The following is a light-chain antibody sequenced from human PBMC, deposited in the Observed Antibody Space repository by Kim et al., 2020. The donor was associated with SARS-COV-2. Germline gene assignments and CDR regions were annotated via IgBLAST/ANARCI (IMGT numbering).Light chain of an antibody. Sequence: SGSPGERATLSCRASRSVTNNLGWYQQKPGQAPRLLIYGASSRATGIPARFSGSGSGTEFTLNITSLQSEDSAVYYCQQYNSWPSFGQGTKVDIK. V-gene: IGKV3-15*01. CDR2: GAS. J-gene: IGKJ2*01. CDR1: RSVTNN. CDR3: QQYNSWPS.